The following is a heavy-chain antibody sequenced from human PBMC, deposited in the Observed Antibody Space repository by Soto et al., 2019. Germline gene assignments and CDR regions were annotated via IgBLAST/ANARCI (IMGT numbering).Heavy chain of an antibody. CDR3: ARDWAFFCISTSCYNYYYYYGMDV. Sequence: PSETLSLTCTVSGGSISSYYWSWIRQPPGKGLEWIGYIYYSGSTNYNPSLKSRVTISVDTSKNQFSLKLSSVTAADTAVYYCARDWAFFCISTSCYNYYYYYGMDVWGQGTTVTVSS. J-gene: IGHJ6*02. CDR2: IYYSGST. CDR1: GGSISSYY. V-gene: IGHV4-59*01. D-gene: IGHD2-2*02.